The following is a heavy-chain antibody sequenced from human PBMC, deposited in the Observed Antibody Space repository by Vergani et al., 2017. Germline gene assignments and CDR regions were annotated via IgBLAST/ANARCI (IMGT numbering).Heavy chain of an antibody. V-gene: IGHV1-3*01. D-gene: IGHD6-19*01. Sequence: QVQLVQSGAEVKKPGASVKVSCKASGYTFTRYVMHWVRQAPGQRLEWMGWINAGNGNTKYSQKFQGRVTITRDSSASTAYMQLSTLRSEDTAVYYCAYGSSGSPFDIWGQGTMVTVSS. CDR2: INAGNGNT. CDR1: GYTFTRYV. J-gene: IGHJ3*02. CDR3: AYGSSGSPFDI.